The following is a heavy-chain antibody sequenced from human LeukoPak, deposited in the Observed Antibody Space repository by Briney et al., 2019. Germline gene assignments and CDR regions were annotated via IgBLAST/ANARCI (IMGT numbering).Heavy chain of an antibody. J-gene: IGHJ4*02. V-gene: IGHV4-39*01. Sequence: SETLSLACSVSGGSISSQSYYWGWIRQPPGKEVEWIGCIYYNGITHYNPSLKSRVTISVDTSKNQFSLKLSSVTAADTAVYYCARGHATHDYWGQGTLVTVSS. CDR2: IYYNGIT. CDR1: GGSISSQSYY. CDR3: ARGHATHDY.